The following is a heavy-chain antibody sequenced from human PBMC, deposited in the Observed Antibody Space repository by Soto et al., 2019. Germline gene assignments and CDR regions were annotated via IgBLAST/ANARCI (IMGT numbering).Heavy chain of an antibody. J-gene: IGHJ6*02. Sequence: PGGSLRLSCAASGFTFSSYAMHWVRQAPGKGLEWVAVISYDGSNKYYADSVKGRFTISRDNSKNTLYLQMNSLRAEDTAVYYCASTYYDFWSGYYTPYYYYYYGMDVWGQGTTVTVS. D-gene: IGHD3-3*01. CDR2: ISYDGSNK. V-gene: IGHV3-30-3*01. CDR1: GFTFSSYA. CDR3: ASTYYDFWSGYYTPYYYYYYGMDV.